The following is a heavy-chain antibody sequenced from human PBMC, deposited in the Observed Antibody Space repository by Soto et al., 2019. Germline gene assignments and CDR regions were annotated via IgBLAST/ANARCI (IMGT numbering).Heavy chain of an antibody. CDR1: GFTFTSSA. J-gene: IGHJ6*02. V-gene: IGHV1-58*01. D-gene: IGHD6-19*01. CDR2: IVVGSGNT. Sequence: ASVKVSCKASGFTFTSSAVQCVRQARGQRLEWIGWIVVGSGNTNYAQKFQERVTITRDMSTSTAYMELSSLRSEDTAVYYCAADKGIAVAGYYYYYYGMDVWGQGTTVTVSS. CDR3: AADKGIAVAGYYYYYYGMDV.